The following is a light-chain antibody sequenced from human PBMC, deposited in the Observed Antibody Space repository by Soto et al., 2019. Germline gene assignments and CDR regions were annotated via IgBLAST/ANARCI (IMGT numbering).Light chain of an antibody. V-gene: IGLV2-14*03. CDR2: NVY. Sequence: QSVLTQPASVSGSPGQSITISCTGTSSDVGAHNFVSWHQQHPGKAPKLIIYNVYDRPSGISYRFSGSKSGNTASLTISGLQGEDEADYYCSSYTISRTYVFGTGTKVTVL. CDR3: SSYTISRTYV. CDR1: SSDVGAHNF. J-gene: IGLJ1*01.